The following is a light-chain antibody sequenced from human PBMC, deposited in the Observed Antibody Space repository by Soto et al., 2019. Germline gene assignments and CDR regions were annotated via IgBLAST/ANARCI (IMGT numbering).Light chain of an antibody. CDR2: EDN. V-gene: IGLV6-57*02. CDR3: QSYDSSNHVV. J-gene: IGLJ2*01. Sequence: NFMLTQPHSVSESPGKTVTISCTGSSGSIASNYVQWYQQRPGSAPTTVIYEDNQRPSGVPDRFSGSIDSSSNSASLIISGLKTEDEAAYYCQSYDSSNHVVFGGGTKLTVL. CDR1: SGSIASNY.